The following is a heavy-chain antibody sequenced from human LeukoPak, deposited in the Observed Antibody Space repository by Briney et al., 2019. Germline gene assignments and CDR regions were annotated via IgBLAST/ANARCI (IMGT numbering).Heavy chain of an antibody. Sequence: PSETLSLTCAVSGGSISSGGYSWSWIRQPPGKGLEWIGYIYHSGSTYYNPSPKSRVTISVDRSKNQFSLKLSSVTAADTAVYYCARRARVRGPGKGNWFDPWGQGTLVTVSS. V-gene: IGHV4-30-2*01. CDR2: IYHSGST. CDR3: ARRARVRGPGKGNWFDP. CDR1: GGSISSGGYS. D-gene: IGHD3-10*01. J-gene: IGHJ5*02.